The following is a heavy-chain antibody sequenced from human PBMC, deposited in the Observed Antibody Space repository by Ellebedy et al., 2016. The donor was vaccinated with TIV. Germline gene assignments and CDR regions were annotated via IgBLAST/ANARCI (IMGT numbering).Heavy chain of an antibody. Sequence: GESLKISCAVAGQTFRGNGVHWVRQAPGKGLEWVALLSYDGSKQIYVDSVKGRFTISRDKSKDTFYLQMNSLRAEDTALYYCATQSDDSYRQALDFYRQPLDFWGRGSQVTVSS. J-gene: IGHJ4*02. V-gene: IGHV3-30*02. CDR2: LSYDGSKQ. CDR3: ATQSDDSYRQALDFYRQPLDF. CDR1: GQTFRGNG. D-gene: IGHD2-21*02.